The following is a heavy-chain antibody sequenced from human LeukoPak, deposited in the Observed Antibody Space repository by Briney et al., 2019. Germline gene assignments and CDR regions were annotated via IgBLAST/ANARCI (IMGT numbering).Heavy chain of an antibody. D-gene: IGHD6-13*01. CDR3: AKDWAIAAAGTRAPGY. CDR1: GFMFSTYW. V-gene: IGHV3-7*01. J-gene: IGHJ4*02. CDR2: IAQDGSEK. Sequence: GGSLRLSCAASGFMFSTYWMSWVRQAPGKGLEWVASIAQDGSEKYYMDSVKGRLTVSRDNAKKSLYLQMNSLRAEDTAVYYCAKDWAIAAAGTRAPGYWGQGTLVTVSS.